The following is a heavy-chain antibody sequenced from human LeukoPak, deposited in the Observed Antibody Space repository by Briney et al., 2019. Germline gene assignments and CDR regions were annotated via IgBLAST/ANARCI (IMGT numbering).Heavy chain of an antibody. V-gene: IGHV4-59*01. CDR3: ARGVYIAAAQYGY. Sequence: SETLSLTCTVSGGSISSYYWSWIRQPPGKGLEWIGYIYYSGPTNYNPSLKSRVTISVDTSKNQFSLKLSSVTAADTAVYYCARGVYIAAAQYGYWGQGTLVAVSS. D-gene: IGHD6-13*01. J-gene: IGHJ4*02. CDR1: GGSISSYY. CDR2: IYYSGPT.